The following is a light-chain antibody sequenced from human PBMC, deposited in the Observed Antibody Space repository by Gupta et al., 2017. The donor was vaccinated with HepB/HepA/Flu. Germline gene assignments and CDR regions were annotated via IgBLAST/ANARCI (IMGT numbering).Light chain of an antibody. CDR1: QSVSSS. CDR3: QQYNNWPLFT. V-gene: IGKV3-15*01. Sequence: EIVMTQSPATLSVSPGERATLSCRASQSVSSSLARYQQNPGQAPMLLIYGASTRATGIPARFSGSGSGTEFTLSISSLQSEDFAVYDCQQYNNWPLFTFGPGTKVDIK. CDR2: GAS. J-gene: IGKJ3*01.